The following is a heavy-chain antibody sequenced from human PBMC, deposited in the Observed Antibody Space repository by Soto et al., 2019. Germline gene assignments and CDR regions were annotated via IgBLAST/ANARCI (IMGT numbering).Heavy chain of an antibody. Sequence: EVQLVESGGGLVQPGRSLRLSCAASGFTFDDYAMHWVRQAPGKGLEWVSGISWNSGSIGYADSVKGRFTISRDNAKNSLYLQMNSLRAEDTALYYCAKAHPLVSLDYGDSAGDAFDIWGQGTMVTVSS. V-gene: IGHV3-9*01. CDR2: ISWNSGSI. CDR3: AKAHPLVSLDYGDSAGDAFDI. D-gene: IGHD4-17*01. J-gene: IGHJ3*02. CDR1: GFTFDDYA.